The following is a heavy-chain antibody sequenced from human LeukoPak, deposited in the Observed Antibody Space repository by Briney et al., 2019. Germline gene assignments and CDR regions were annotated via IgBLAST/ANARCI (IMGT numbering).Heavy chain of an antibody. J-gene: IGHJ4*02. Sequence: SQTLSLTCTVSGFSISSGSYYWSWVPQPAGKGLEWIGRIYSSGSTNYNPSLKSRLSISVDTSKNQFSLKQRSVTAADTAVSCCARDSSGYYYLFEYWDQGTLVTVFS. CDR1: GFSISSGSYY. V-gene: IGHV4-61*02. D-gene: IGHD3-22*01. CDR3: ARDSSGYYYLFEY. CDR2: IYSSGST.